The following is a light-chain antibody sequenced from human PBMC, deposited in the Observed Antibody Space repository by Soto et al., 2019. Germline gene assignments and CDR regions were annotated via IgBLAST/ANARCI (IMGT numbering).Light chain of an antibody. CDR1: QNINTD. V-gene: IGKV1-5*01. CDR3: QQYSSYSPT. Sequence: IHMTQSPSTLSASVGDRVTITCRASQNINTDLAWYQQKPGKVPNLLIYHASSLVTGVPSRFSGSGSGTEFTLTISSLQPDDFAAYYCQQYSSYSPTFGQGTKVDIK. J-gene: IGKJ1*01. CDR2: HAS.